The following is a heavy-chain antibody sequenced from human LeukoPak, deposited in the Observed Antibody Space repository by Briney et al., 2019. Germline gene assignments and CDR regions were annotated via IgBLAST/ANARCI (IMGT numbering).Heavy chain of an antibody. Sequence: GGSLRLSCAVSGFTFSDYYMSWIRQAPGKGLEWVSYISSSGSTIYYADSVKGRFTISRDNAKNSLYMQMNSLRAEDTAVYYCARVGEKGWFDPWGQGTLVTVSS. CDR2: ISSSGSTI. J-gene: IGHJ5*02. V-gene: IGHV3-11*01. CDR1: GFTFSDYY. CDR3: ARVGEKGWFDP. D-gene: IGHD2-21*01.